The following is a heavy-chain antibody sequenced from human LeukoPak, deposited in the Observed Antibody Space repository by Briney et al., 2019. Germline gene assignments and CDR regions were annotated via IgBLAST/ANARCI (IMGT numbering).Heavy chain of an antibody. CDR1: GYTFTIYA. V-gene: IGHV1-3*03. CDR2: INAGNGNT. D-gene: IGHD4-11*01. J-gene: IGHJ4*02. CDR3: ARDLTRYDYSNSGPVDY. Sequence: ASVNVSFKASGYTFTIYAMHWVRQAPGQRLEWTGWINAGNGNTKYSQEFQGRVTITRDTSASTAYMELSSLRSEDMAVYYCARDLTRYDYSNSGPVDYWGQGTLVTVSS.